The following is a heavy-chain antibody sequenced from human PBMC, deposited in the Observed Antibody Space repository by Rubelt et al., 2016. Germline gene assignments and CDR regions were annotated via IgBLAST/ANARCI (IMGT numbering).Heavy chain of an antibody. CDR3: AKASPYYERSGYYGFWFDP. J-gene: IGHJ5*02. Sequence: LEWIGNIYYSGSTYYNPSLKSRVTMPVDTSRNHFSLRLSSVTAADTAMYYCAKASPYYERSGYYGFWFDPWGQGTLVTVSS. D-gene: IGHD3-22*01. CDR2: IYYSGST. V-gene: IGHV4-39*07.